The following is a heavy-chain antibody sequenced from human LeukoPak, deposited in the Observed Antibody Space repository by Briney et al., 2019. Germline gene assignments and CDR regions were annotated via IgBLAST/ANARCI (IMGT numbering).Heavy chain of an antibody. Sequence: GGSLRLSCAASGFTFSNYAMSWVRQAPGKGLEWVSSIRGSGGSTYYADSLKGRFTISRANSKNTLYLQMNSLRAEDTAVYYCAKDLRITIFGVVLVWGQGTLVTVSS. V-gene: IGHV3-23*01. CDR3: AKDLRITIFGVVLV. D-gene: IGHD3-3*01. CDR1: GFTFSNYA. J-gene: IGHJ4*02. CDR2: IRGSGGST.